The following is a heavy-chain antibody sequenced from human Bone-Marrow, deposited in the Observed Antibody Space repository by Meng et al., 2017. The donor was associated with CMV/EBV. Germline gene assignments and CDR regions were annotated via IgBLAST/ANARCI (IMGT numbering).Heavy chain of an antibody. CDR3: ARVVVPAAMGYFYYGMDV. V-gene: IGHV3-30-3*01. CDR1: RFTFSNYA. CDR2: ISYDGSNK. J-gene: IGHJ6*02. D-gene: IGHD2-2*01. Sequence: GESLKISCAASRFTFSNYAMHWVRQAPGKGLEWVAIISYDGSNKYYADSVKGRFTISRDNFKNTLYLQMNSLRAEDTAIYYCARVVVPAAMGYFYYGMDVCGQGTTVTVSS.